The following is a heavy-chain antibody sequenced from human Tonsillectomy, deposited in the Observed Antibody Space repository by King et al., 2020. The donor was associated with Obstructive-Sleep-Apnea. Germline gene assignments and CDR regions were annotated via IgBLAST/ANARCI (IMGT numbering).Heavy chain of an antibody. CDR2: ILYSGST. CDR3: ARAGYCSGGSCYPGDY. Sequence: QMQLQESGPGLVKPSQTLSLTCTVSGGSISSGGYYWSWIRQHPGKGLEWIGYILYSGSTYYNPSLQSRVTISVDTCKNPFSMKLSSVTAADTALYYCARAGYCSGGSCYPGDYWGQGTLVTVSS. D-gene: IGHD2-15*01. J-gene: IGHJ4*02. CDR1: GGSISSGGYY. V-gene: IGHV4-31*03.